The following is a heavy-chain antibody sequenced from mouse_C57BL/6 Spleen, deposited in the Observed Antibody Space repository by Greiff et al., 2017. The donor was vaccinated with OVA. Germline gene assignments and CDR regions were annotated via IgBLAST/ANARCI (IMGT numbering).Heavy chain of an antibody. J-gene: IGHJ4*01. V-gene: IGHV2-6-1*01. D-gene: IGHD1-1*01. CDR3: ARHPHYGSSHTMDY. CDR1: GFSLTSYG. Sequence: QVQLKESGPGLVAPSQSLSITCTVSGFSLTSYGVHWVRQPPGKGLEWLVVIWSDGSTTYNSALKSRLSISKDNSKSQVFLKMNSLQTDDTAMYYCARHPHYGSSHTMDYWGQGTSVTVSS. CDR2: IWSDGST.